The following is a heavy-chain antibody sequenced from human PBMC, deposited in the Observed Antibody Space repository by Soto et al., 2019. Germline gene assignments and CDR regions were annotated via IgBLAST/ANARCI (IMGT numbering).Heavy chain of an antibody. CDR2: MNPNSGNT. CDR3: ARGLYDTILLHSRGYYYGMDV. CDR1: GYTFTSYD. V-gene: IGHV1-8*01. D-gene: IGHD3-9*01. J-gene: IGHJ6*02. Sequence: GASVKVSCKASGYTFTSYDINWVRQATGQGLEWMGWMNPNSGNTGYAQKFQGRVTMTRNTSISTAYMELSSLRSEDTSVYYCARGLYDTILLHSRGYYYGMDVWGQGTTVTVSS.